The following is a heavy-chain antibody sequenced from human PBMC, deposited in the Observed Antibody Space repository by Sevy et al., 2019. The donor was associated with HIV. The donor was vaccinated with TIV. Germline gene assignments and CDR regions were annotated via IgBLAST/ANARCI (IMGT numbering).Heavy chain of an antibody. CDR3: ARDLSPGSSSWYDC. CDR1: GDSVSSNSAA. J-gene: IGHJ4*02. V-gene: IGHV6-1*01. CDR2: TYYRSKWYH. D-gene: IGHD6-13*01. Sequence: QTLSLTCAISGDSVSSNSAAWNWIRQSPSRGLEWLGRTYYRSKWYHDYAESVRGRITVSPDTSKNQFSLQLNSVTPEDTAVYYCARDLSPGSSSWYDCWGQGTLVTVSS.